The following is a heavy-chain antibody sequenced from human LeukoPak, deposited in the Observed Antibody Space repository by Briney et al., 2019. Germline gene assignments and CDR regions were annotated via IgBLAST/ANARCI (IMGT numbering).Heavy chain of an antibody. V-gene: IGHV4-38-2*02. CDR2: MYHSGST. CDR3: ARAGGSGSSQPYYFDY. CDR1: GYSLSSGYY. Sequence: PSETLSLTCTVSGYSLSSGYYWGWIRQPPVRGMEWIGSMYHSGSTYYNPSLKSRVTISIDTSKNQFSLKLNSVTAADTAVYYCARAGGSGSSQPYYFDYWGQGTLVTVSS. J-gene: IGHJ4*02. D-gene: IGHD3-10*01.